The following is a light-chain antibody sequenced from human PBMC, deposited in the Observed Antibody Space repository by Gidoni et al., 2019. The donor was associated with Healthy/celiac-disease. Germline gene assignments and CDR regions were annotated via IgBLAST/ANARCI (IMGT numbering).Light chain of an antibody. V-gene: IGKV3-15*01. CDR1: QSVSRN. J-gene: IGKJ4*01. CDR3: QQYNNWPPLT. CDR2: GAS. Sequence: EIVMTQSPATLSVSPGERATHSCRASQSVSRNLAWYQQKPGQAPRLLIYGASTRATGIPARFSGSGSGTEFTLTISSLQSEDFAVYYCQQYNNWPPLTFGGGTKVEIK.